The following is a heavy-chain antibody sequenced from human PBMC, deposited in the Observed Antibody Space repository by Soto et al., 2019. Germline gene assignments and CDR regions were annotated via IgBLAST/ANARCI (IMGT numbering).Heavy chain of an antibody. D-gene: IGHD3-22*01. CDR1: GYTFTSYA. CDR2: INAGNGHT. J-gene: IGHJ4*02. V-gene: IGHV1-3*01. CDR3: ARSRGFYYVDY. Sequence: QVQLVQSGAEVKKPGASVKVSCKASGYTFTSYAMHWVRQAPGQRLEWMGWINAGNGHTKYSQKFQGRVTITRDTSASTAYMELTSLRSEDTAVYYCARSRGFYYVDYWGQGTLVTVSS.